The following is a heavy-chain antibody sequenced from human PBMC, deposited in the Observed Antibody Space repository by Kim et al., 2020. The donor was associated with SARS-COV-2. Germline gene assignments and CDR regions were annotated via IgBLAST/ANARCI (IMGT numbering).Heavy chain of an antibody. D-gene: IGHD3-22*01. J-gene: IGHJ4*02. Sequence: GGSLRLSCAASGFTFSSYAMSWVRQAPGKGLEWVSAISGSGGSTYYADSVKGRFTISRDNSKNTLYLQMNSLRVEDTAVYYCAKDSTLYDSSGYYFDYWGQGTLVTVSS. CDR1: GFTFSSYA. CDR3: AKDSTLYDSSGYYFDY. CDR2: ISGSGGST. V-gene: IGHV3-23*01.